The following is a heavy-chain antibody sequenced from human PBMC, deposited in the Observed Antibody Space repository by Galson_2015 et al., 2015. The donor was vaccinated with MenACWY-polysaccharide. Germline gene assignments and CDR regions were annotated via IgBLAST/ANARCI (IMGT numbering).Heavy chain of an antibody. CDR2: ISDSGGTT. Sequence: SLRLSCAASGFTFSSYAMSWVRQAPGKGPEWVSAISDSGGTTFYADSVKGRFTISRDNSKNTLFLQMISLRVEDTAVYYCAKAHIAARPDRRMVHYYYMDVWGKGTMVTVSS. J-gene: IGHJ6*03. V-gene: IGHV3-23*01. D-gene: IGHD6-6*01. CDR1: GFTFSSYA. CDR3: AKAHIAARPDRRMVHYYYMDV.